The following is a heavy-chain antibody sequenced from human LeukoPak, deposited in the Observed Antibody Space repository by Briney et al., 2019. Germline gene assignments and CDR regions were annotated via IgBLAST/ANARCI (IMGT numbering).Heavy chain of an antibody. D-gene: IGHD4-17*01. CDR2: ISAYNGNT. CDR1: GYTFTSYG. V-gene: IGHV1-18*01. Sequence: ASVKVSCKASGYTFTSYGISWVRQAPGQGLEWMGWISAYNGNTNYAQKLQGRVNMTTDTSTSTAYMELRSLRSDDTAVYYCARDRGHDYGDYAVGSWFDPWGQGTLVTVSS. J-gene: IGHJ5*02. CDR3: ARDRGHDYGDYAVGSWFDP.